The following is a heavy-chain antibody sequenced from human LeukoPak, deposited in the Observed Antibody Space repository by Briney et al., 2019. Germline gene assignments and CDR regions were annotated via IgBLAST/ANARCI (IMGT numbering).Heavy chain of an antibody. CDR2: IYYSGST. V-gene: IGHV4-59*01. CDR1: GGSISSYY. CDR3: ARAMVGVDTATANFDY. Sequence: SETLSLTCTVSGGSISSYYWSWIRQPPGKGLEWIGYIYYSGSTNYNPSLKSRVTISVDTSKNQFSLKLSSVTAADTAVYYCARAMVGVDTATANFDYWGQGTLVTVSS. J-gene: IGHJ4*02. D-gene: IGHD5-18*01.